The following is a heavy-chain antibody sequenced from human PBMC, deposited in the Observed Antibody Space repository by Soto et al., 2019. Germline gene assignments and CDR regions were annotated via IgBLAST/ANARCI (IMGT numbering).Heavy chain of an antibody. J-gene: IGHJ6*02. D-gene: IGHD2-8*01. Sequence: PSETLSLTCTVSGGSISSYYWSWIRQPPGKGLEWIGYIYYSGSTNYNPSLKSRVTISVDTSKNQFSLKLSSVTAADTAVYYCARAVGYCTNGVCYRPGDYYYGMDVWGQGTTVTVSS. CDR1: GGSISSYY. CDR2: IYYSGST. V-gene: IGHV4-59*01. CDR3: ARAVGYCTNGVCYRPGDYYYGMDV.